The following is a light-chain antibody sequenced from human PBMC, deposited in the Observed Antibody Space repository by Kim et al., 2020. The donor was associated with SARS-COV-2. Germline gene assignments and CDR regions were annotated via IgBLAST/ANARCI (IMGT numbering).Light chain of an antibody. V-gene: IGKV1-8*01. J-gene: IGKJ1*01. CDR1: QGISSS. CDR3: QQYDDYPWT. CDR2: AAS. Sequence: AIRITQSPSSLSASTGDRVTITCRASQGISSSLGWYQQKPGKAPNLLIYAASSLESGVPSRFSGSGSGTDFTLTISSLQPEDFATYYCQQYDDYPWTFGQGTKGEIK.